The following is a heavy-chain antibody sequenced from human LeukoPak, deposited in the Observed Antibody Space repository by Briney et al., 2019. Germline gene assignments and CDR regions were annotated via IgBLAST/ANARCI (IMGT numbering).Heavy chain of an antibody. V-gene: IGHV3-23*01. CDR3: ARQPAGYSYGAGAFDI. Sequence: QPGGSLRLSCTTSGFCSTSYAMSWVRLAPGKGLEWVSLISAGGASTYYADSVKGRFTISRDNSKNMVYLQMNSLRVEDTAVYDCARQPAGYSYGAGAFDIWGQGTMVTAS. CDR2: ISAGGAST. CDR1: GFCSTSYA. D-gene: IGHD5-18*01. J-gene: IGHJ3*02.